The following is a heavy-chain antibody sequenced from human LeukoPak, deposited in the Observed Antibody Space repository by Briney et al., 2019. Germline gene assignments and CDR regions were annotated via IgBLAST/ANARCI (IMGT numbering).Heavy chain of an antibody. CDR1: GFTFTTYT. D-gene: IGHD4-17*01. J-gene: IGHJ4*02. Sequence: GGPLGLSCAASGFTFTTYTMHWVRQAPGKGLEHVSAINSGGGTYYGHSVKGRFTISRDNSKNTLFLQMGSLRVDDMAVYYCATLDLDDYGDYSKTGYWGQGTLVTVSS. CDR2: INSGGGT. CDR3: ATLDLDDYGDYSKTGY. V-gene: IGHV3-64*01.